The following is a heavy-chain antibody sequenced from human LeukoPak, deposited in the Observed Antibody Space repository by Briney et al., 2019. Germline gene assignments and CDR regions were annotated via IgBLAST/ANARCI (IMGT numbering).Heavy chain of an antibody. CDR2: IKGDESAR. CDR1: GFTFSTYW. V-gene: IGHV3-7*01. D-gene: IGHD1-26*01. J-gene: IGHJ4*02. CDR3: ARDVVGSLDY. Sequence: GGCLRLSCAASGFTFSTYWMAWVRQAPGKGLEWVANIKGDESARHQADSVKGRFTISRDNTQNSVYLQMSSLRGEDTAVYYCARDVVGSLDYWGQGTLVTVSS.